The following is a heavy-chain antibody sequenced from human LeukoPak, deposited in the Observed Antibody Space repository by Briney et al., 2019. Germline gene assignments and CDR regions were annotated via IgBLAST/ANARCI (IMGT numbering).Heavy chain of an antibody. CDR1: GGSISNYY. CDR3: ARTTEGYAGGPGYSYYYYMDV. CDR2: IHYSGST. Sequence: SETLSLTCTVSGGSISNYYWSWIRQPPGKGLEWIGYIHYSGSTHYNPSLKSRVTISVDTSKNQVSLKLRSVTAADTAVYYCARTTEGYAGGPGYSYYYYMDVWGKGTTVTISS. J-gene: IGHJ6*03. D-gene: IGHD5-12*01. V-gene: IGHV4-59*01.